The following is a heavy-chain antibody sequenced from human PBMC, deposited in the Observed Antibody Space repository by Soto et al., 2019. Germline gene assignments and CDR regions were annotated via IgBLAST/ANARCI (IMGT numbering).Heavy chain of an antibody. CDR2: IYPGDSDN. J-gene: IGHJ4*02. D-gene: IGHD3-22*01. CDR3: ARLFYYDSSGRHSDY. V-gene: IGHV5-51*01. CDR1: GYSFTSYW. Sequence: PGESLKISCKGSGYSFTSYWIGWVRQMPGEGLEWVGIIYPGDSDNRYSPSFQGQVTISADKPISTAYVRWSSLKASDTAMYYCARLFYYDSSGRHSDYWAQGTMVTVSS.